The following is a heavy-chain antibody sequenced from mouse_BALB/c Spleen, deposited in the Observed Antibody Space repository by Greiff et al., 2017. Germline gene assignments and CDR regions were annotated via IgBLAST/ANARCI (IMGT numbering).Heavy chain of an antibody. J-gene: IGHJ1*01. V-gene: IGHV3-2*02. CDR3: ARKGDYYGSAHWYFDV. CDR2: ISYSGST. CDR1: GYSITSDYA. D-gene: IGHD1-1*01. Sequence: DVKLVESGPGLVKPSQSLSLTCTVTGYSITSDYAWNWIRQFPGNKLEWMGYISYSGSTSYNPSLKSRISITRDTSKNQFFLQLNSVTTEDTATYYCARKGDYYGSAHWYFDVWGAGTTVTVSS.